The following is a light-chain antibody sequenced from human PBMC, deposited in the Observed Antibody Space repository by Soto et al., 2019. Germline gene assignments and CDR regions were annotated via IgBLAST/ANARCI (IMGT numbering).Light chain of an antibody. CDR3: SSYGGTNSLKV. V-gene: IGLV2-8*01. CDR2: EVS. J-gene: IGLJ2*01. Sequence: QSALTQPTSASGSPGQSVTISCTGNSSDVGGYNYVSWYQQHPGKAPKVMMYEVSKRPSGVPDRFSGSKSGNTASLTVSGLQAEDEADYYCSSYGGTNSLKVFGGGTQLTVL. CDR1: SSDVGGYNY.